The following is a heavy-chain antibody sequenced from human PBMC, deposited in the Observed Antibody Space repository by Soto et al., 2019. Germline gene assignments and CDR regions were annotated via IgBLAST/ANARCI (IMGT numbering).Heavy chain of an antibody. CDR3: ARVGGFGATTIDY. V-gene: IGHV4-30-4*01. D-gene: IGHD3-10*01. CDR1: GGSISSGDYY. Sequence: QVQLQESGPGLVKPSQTLSLTCTVSGGSISSGDYYWSWFRRPPGKGLEWIGYIYYSGSTYYNPSLKSRVTISVDTSKNQFSLKLSSVTAADTAVYYCARVGGFGATTIDYWGQGTLVTVSS. CDR2: IYYSGST. J-gene: IGHJ4*02.